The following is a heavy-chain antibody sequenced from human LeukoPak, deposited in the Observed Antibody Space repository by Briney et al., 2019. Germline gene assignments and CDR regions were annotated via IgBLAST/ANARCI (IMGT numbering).Heavy chain of an antibody. D-gene: IGHD4-23*01. CDR2: IYSGGST. CDR3: ARGPNSYYFDY. CDR1: GFTVSSNY. J-gene: IGHJ4*02. Sequence: GGSLRLSCAASGFTVSSNYMSWVRQAPGKGLEWVSVIYSGGSTYYADSVKGRFTIFRDNSKNTLYLQMNSLRAEDTAVYYCARGPNSYYFDYWGQGTLVTVSS. V-gene: IGHV3-66*01.